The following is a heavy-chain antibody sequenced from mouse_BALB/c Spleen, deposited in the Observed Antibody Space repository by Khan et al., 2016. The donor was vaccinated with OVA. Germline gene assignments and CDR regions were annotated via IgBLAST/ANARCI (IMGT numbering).Heavy chain of an antibody. Sequence: VQLQQSGPSLVKPSQTLSLTCSVTGDSITSGYWNWIRKFPGNKFEYMGYISFSGNTYYNPSLKSRISITRDTSKNQYYLQLNSVTTEDTATSSCAGDGSSFAYWGQGTLVTVSA. CDR2: ISFSGNT. J-gene: IGHJ3*01. V-gene: IGHV3-8*02. D-gene: IGHD1-1*01. CDR1: GDSITSGY. CDR3: AGDGSSFAY.